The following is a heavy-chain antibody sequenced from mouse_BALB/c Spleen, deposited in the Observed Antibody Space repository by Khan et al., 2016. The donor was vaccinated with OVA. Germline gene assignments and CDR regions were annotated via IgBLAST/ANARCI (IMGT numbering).Heavy chain of an antibody. CDR3: TRIYRSDFDY. D-gene: IGHD1-1*01. CDR1: GYSFTGYF. Sequence: VQLKQSGPELVRPGASVKISCKASGYSFTGYFMNWVMQSHGKSLEWIGRINPHIGETFYNQRFKDKATLTVDESSSTAHMELRSLASEDSAVYDWTRIYRSDFDYWGQGTTLTVSS. V-gene: IGHV1-20*02. J-gene: IGHJ2*01. CDR2: INPHIGET.